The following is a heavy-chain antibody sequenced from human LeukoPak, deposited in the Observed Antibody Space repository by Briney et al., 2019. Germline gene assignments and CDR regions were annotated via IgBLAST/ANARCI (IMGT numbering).Heavy chain of an antibody. CDR3: ARDEMPTFDAFDM. V-gene: IGHV1-18*01. CDR1: GLSLTHDG. D-gene: IGHD2-2*01. Sequence: ASVKVSCKASGLSLTHDGISWVRQAPGQGLEWMGWISAYNGNTNYAQKLQGRVTMTTDTSTSTAYMELRSLRSDDTAVYYCARDEMPTFDAFDMWGQGTMVTVSS. J-gene: IGHJ3*02. CDR2: ISAYNGNT.